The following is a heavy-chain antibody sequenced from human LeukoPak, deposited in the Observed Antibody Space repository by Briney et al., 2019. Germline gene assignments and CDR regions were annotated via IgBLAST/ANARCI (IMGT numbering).Heavy chain of an antibody. J-gene: IGHJ4*02. Sequence: GGSLRLSCAASGFTFDDYAMHWVRQAPGKGLEWVSGISWNSGSIGYADSVKGRFTISRDNAKNSLYLQMNSLRAEDTALYYCALRWTGALDYWGQGTLVTVSS. V-gene: IGHV3-9*01. CDR2: ISWNSGSI. CDR1: GFTFDDYA. CDR3: ALRWTGALDY. D-gene: IGHD3/OR15-3a*01.